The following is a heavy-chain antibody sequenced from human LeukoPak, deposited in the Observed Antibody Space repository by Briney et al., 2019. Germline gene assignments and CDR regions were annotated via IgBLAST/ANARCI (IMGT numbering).Heavy chain of an antibody. CDR2: IYHSGST. J-gene: IGHJ3*02. Sequence: SETLSLTCSVSGDSVTSTYWSWIRQPPGKGLEWIGYIYHSGSTNYNPSLKSRVTISVDTSKNQFSLKLSSVTAADTAVYYCARENPDSSGFEGAFDIWGQGTMVTVSS. V-gene: IGHV4-59*02. CDR3: ARENPDSSGFEGAFDI. D-gene: IGHD3-22*01. CDR1: GDSVTSTY.